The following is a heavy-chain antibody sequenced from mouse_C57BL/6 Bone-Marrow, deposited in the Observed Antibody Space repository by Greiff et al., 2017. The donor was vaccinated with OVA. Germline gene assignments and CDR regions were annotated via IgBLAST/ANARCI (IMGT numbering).Heavy chain of an antibody. CDR2: IDPENGDT. Sequence: VQLQQPGAELVRPGASVKLSCTASGFNIKDDYMHWVKQRPEQGLEWIGWIDPENGDTEYASKFQGKATITADTSSNTAYLQLSSLTSEDTAVYYCTTLITTVVAKGWYFDVWGTGTTVTVSS. CDR1: GFNIKDDY. J-gene: IGHJ1*03. V-gene: IGHV14-4*01. D-gene: IGHD1-1*01. CDR3: TTLITTVVAKGWYFDV.